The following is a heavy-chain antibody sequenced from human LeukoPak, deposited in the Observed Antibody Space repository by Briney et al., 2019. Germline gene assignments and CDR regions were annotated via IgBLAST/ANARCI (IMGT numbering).Heavy chain of an antibody. D-gene: IGHD6-13*01. V-gene: IGHV3-7*01. Sequence: GSLRLSCAASGFTFSSYWVTWVRRAPGKRLEWVANIKQDGSDQYYVDSVKGRFTISRENAKNSLYLQMNSLRAEDTAVYYCAVLAATDSNDYWGQGTLVTVSS. CDR3: AVLAATDSNDY. J-gene: IGHJ4*02. CDR1: GFTFSSYW. CDR2: IKQDGSDQ.